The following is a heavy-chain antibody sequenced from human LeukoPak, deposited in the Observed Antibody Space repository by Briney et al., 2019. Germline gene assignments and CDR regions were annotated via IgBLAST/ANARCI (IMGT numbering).Heavy chain of an antibody. CDR3: VRDSGWFHVDY. J-gene: IGHJ4*02. CDR2: IKEDGSAE. D-gene: IGHD6-19*01. V-gene: IGHV3-7*03. CDR1: GFRFGSYW. Sequence: GGSLRLSCAASGFRFGSYWMTWVRQPPGKGLNGVAHIKEDGSAENYVDSVKGRFSISRDNAKNSLYLQMNSLRVEDTAVYYCVRDSGWFHVDYWGQGILVTVSP.